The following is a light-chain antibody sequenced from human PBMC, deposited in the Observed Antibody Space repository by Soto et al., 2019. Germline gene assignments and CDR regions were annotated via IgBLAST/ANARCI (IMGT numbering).Light chain of an antibody. CDR2: AAS. J-gene: IGKJ2*01. CDR1: QSLSSSY. Sequence: EIVLTQFPGTLSLSPGERATLSCRPSQSLSSSYLVWYQQKPGQAPRLLIYAASRRATGIPDRFSASGSATEYTLTISRLEPEDSAVYYCQQQGTFGQGTKLEIK. CDR3: QQQGT. V-gene: IGKV3-20*01.